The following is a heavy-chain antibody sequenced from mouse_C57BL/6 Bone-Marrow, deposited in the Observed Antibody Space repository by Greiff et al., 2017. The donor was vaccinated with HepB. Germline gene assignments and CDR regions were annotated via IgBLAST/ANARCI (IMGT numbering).Heavy chain of an antibody. Sequence: QVQLQQPGAELVMPGASVKLSCKASGYTFTSYWMHWVKQRPGQGLEWIGEIDPSDSYTNYNQKFEGKSTLTVDKSSSTAYMQLSSLTSEDSAVYYCARETTVVEDYAMDYWGQGTSVTVSS. D-gene: IGHD1-1*01. J-gene: IGHJ4*01. CDR1: GYTFTSYW. CDR2: IDPSDSYT. V-gene: IGHV1-69*01. CDR3: ARETTVVEDYAMDY.